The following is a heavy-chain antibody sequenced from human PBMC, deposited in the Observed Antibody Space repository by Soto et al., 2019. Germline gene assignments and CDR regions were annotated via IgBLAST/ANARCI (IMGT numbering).Heavy chain of an antibody. J-gene: IGHJ4*02. D-gene: IGHD3-22*01. CDR3: AKDVHYDSSGGLDY. Sequence: GGSLRLSCTASGFTFSNYGMHWVRQAPGKGLEWVAVTSYDGINKYYADSVRGRFTISKDNSKSTVYLQMNSLRVEDTAVYYCAKDVHYDSSGGLDYWGQGTLVTVSS. V-gene: IGHV3-30*18. CDR2: TSYDGINK. CDR1: GFTFSNYG.